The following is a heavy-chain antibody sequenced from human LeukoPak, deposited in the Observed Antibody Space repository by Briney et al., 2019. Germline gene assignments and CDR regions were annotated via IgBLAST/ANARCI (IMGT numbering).Heavy chain of an antibody. Sequence: PGGSLRLSCAASGFTFSSYWMHWARQTPGKGLVWVSGIQSDGSTTTYADFVKGRFTISRDNAKNTLFLQMNSLRAEDTAVYYCARDRGYVPDCWGRGTLVTVSS. CDR1: GFTFSSYW. D-gene: IGHD5-12*01. CDR2: IQSDGSTT. J-gene: IGHJ4*02. CDR3: ARDRGYVPDC. V-gene: IGHV3-74*03.